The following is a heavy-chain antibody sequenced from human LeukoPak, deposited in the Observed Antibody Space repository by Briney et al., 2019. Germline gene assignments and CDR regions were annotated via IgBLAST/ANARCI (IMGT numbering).Heavy chain of an antibody. CDR3: ARVAQGLRDY. CDR1: GFTFSSYS. Sequence: AGGSLRLSCAASGFTFSSYSMNWVRQAPGKGLEWVSSISSSSSYIYYADSVKGRFTISRDNAKNSLYLQMNSLRAEDTAVYYCARVAQGLRDYWGQGTLVTVSS. CDR2: ISSSSSYI. V-gene: IGHV3-21*01. D-gene: IGHD5/OR15-5a*01. J-gene: IGHJ4*02.